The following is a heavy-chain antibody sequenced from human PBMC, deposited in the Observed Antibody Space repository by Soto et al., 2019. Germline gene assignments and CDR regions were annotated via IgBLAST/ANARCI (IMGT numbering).Heavy chain of an antibody. V-gene: IGHV3-30*02. CDR3: AKDEGGLELLHHFDY. J-gene: IGHJ4*02. D-gene: IGHD1-7*01. CDR1: GFTFSSYG. Sequence: GGSLRLSCAASGFTFSSYGMHWVRQAPGKGLEWVAVIWYDGSNKYYADSVKGRFTISRDNSKNTLYLQMNSLRAEDTAVYYCAKDEGGLELLHHFDYWGQGTLVTVSS. CDR2: IWYDGSNK.